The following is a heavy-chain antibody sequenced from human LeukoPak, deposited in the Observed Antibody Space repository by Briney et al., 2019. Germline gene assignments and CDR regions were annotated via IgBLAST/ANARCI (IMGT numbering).Heavy chain of an antibody. CDR1: GYTFSNYG. V-gene: IGHV1-18*01. D-gene: IGHD1-14*01. Sequence: ASVKVSCKASGYTFSNYGVNWVRQAPGQGLEWMGWINPYNINTLYSARFQGRVIMTRDTSTSTVYMELMGLRSDDTAVYFCAREDRNAFDIWGQGTMITVSS. CDR3: AREDRNAFDI. J-gene: IGHJ3*02. CDR2: INPYNINT.